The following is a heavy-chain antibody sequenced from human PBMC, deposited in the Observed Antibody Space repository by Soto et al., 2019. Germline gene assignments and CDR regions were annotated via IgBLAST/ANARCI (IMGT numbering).Heavy chain of an antibody. J-gene: IGHJ5*02. D-gene: IGHD3-3*01. V-gene: IGHV4-39*01. CDR1: GGSISSSSYY. CDR3: ARQYDFWSYNWFDP. CDR2: IYYSGST. Sequence: SETLSLTCTVPGGSISSSSYYWGWIRQPPGKGLEWIGSIYYSGSTYYNPSLKSRVTISVDTSKNQFSLKLSSVTAADTAVYYCARQYDFWSYNWFDPWGQGTLVTVSS.